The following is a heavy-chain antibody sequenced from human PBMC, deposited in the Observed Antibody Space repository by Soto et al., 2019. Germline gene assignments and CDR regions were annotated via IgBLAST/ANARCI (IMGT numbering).Heavy chain of an antibody. CDR1: GGSTSSFL. Sequence: PSETLSLPLRVSGGSTSSFLWGWIRQPPGKGLEWIGYIYYSGSTNYNPSLKSRVIISLDTSKNQFSLKLSSVTAADTAVYYCARGYNWFDPWGQGTLVTVSS. CDR3: ARGYNWFDP. CDR2: IYYSGST. V-gene: IGHV4-59*12. J-gene: IGHJ5*02.